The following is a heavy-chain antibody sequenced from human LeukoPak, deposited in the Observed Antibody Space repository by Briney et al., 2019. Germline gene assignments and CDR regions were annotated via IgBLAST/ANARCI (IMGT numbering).Heavy chain of an antibody. CDR1: GYTFTSYG. CDR3: AIENCSDSSGYYR. J-gene: IGHJ5*02. Sequence: AASVKVSCKASGYTFTSYGISWVRQAPGQGLEWMGWISAYNGNTNYAQKLQGRVTMTTDTSTSTAYMELRSLRSDDTAVYYCAIENCSDSSGYYRWGQGTLVTVSS. CDR2: ISAYNGNT. V-gene: IGHV1-18*01. D-gene: IGHD3-22*01.